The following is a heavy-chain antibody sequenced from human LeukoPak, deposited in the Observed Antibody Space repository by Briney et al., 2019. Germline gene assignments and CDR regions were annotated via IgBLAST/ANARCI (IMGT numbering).Heavy chain of an antibody. V-gene: IGHV4-34*01. CDR2: INHSGST. D-gene: IGHD3-10*01. CDR3: AREEYYYGSGSPN. Sequence: PSETLSLTCAVYGGSFSGYYWSWIRQPPGKGLEWIGEINHSGSTNYNPSLKSRVTISADTSKNQFSLKLSSVTAADTAVYYCAREEYYYGSGSPNWGQGTLVTVSS. CDR1: GGSFSGYY. J-gene: IGHJ4*02.